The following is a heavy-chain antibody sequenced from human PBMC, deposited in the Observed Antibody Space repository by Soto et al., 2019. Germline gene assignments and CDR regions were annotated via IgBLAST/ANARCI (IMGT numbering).Heavy chain of an antibody. D-gene: IGHD1-7*01. J-gene: IGHJ5*02. CDR3: ARKYNWNYIGGWFDP. V-gene: IGHV4-4*02. Sequence: QVQLQESGPGLVKPSGTLSLTCAVSGGSISSSNWWSWVRQPPGKGLEWIGEIYHSGSTNYNPSLTSRGTIAVDKSKNQCSLKLSSVTAADTAVDYCARKYNWNYIGGWFDPLGQGTLVTVSS. CDR2: IYHSGST. CDR1: GGSISSSNW.